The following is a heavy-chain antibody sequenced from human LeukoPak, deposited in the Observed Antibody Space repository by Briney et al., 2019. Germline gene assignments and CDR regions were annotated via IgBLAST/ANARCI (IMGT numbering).Heavy chain of an antibody. V-gene: IGHV3-11*01. D-gene: IGHD3-10*01. CDR2: ISSGGSTI. CDR1: EFVLSDYY. CDR3: AREMEGDYGSGTFFDH. Sequence: GGSLRLSCAASEFVLSDYYMSWIRQAPGKGLEWISYISSGGSTISYADSVRGRFTISRDNAKNSLYLQMNSLRAEDTAVYYCAREMEGDYGSGTFFDHWGQGNMVSVSS. J-gene: IGHJ4*02.